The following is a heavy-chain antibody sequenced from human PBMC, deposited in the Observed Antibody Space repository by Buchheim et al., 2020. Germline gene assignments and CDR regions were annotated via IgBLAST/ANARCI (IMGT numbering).Heavy chain of an antibody. D-gene: IGHD6-13*01. CDR3: AREGVSTIAAAPHGSYFDY. J-gene: IGHJ4*02. CDR2: INHSGST. Sequence: QVQLQQWGAGLLKPSETLSLTCAVYGGSFSGYYWSWIRQPPGKGLEWIGEINHSGSTNYNPSLKSRVTLSVDTSKNQFSLKLSSVTAADTAVYYCAREGVSTIAAAPHGSYFDYWGQGTL. V-gene: IGHV4-34*01. CDR1: GGSFSGYY.